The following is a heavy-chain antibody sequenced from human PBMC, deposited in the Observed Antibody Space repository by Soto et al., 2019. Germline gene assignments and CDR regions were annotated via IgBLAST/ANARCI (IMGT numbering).Heavy chain of an antibody. CDR3: ARVPSPFDFYYAMDV. V-gene: IGHV4-30-4*02. Sequence: SETLSLTCAVSGDSISSGYHWAWIRQAPGKGLEWIGYIFSSGTTYYNPSLKSRLTMSLDTSQNQFSLKLNSVTAADTAVYFCARVPSPFDFYYAMDVWGQGTTVTVSS. D-gene: IGHD3-16*01. CDR2: IFSSGTT. CDR1: GDSISSGYH. J-gene: IGHJ6*02.